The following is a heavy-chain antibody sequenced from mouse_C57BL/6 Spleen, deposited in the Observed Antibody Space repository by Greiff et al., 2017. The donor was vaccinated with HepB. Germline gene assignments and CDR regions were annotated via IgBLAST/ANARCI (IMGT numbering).Heavy chain of an antibody. CDR1: GYTFTSYW. CDR2: IDPSDSET. J-gene: IGHJ4*01. D-gene: IGHD2-3*01. Sequence: QVQLQQPGAELVRPGSSVKLSCKASGYTFTSYWMHWVKQRPIQGLEWIGNIDPSDSETHYNQKFKDKATLTVDKSSSTAYMQLSSLTSEDSAVYYCARDDGYYRAMDYWGQGTSVTVSS. CDR3: ARDDGYYRAMDY. V-gene: IGHV1-52*01.